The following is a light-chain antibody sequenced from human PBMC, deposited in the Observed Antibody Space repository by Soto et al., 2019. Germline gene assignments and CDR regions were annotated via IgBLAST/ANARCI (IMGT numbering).Light chain of an antibody. J-gene: IGKJ5*01. CDR3: QQYGSSPIT. Sequence: EIVMTQSPATLSVSPGERATLSCRASQSVRSNFLAWYQQKPGQAPRLLIYGASNRATGIPDRFSGSGSGTDFTLTISRLEPEDFAVYYCQQYGSSPITFGQGTRLEIK. V-gene: IGKV3-20*01. CDR1: QSVRSNF. CDR2: GAS.